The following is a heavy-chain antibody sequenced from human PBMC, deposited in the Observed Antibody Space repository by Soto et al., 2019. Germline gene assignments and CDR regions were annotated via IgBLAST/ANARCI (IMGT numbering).Heavy chain of an antibody. CDR1: GFTFSNAW. Sequence: EVQLVESGGGLVKPGGSLRLSCAASGFTFSNAWMSWVRQAPGKGLEWVGGIKSKTDGGTTDYAAPVNGRFTISRDDSNNTLYLQMNSLKTEDTAVYYCTTPANYDYVWGSYQFDYWGQGTLVTVSS. D-gene: IGHD3-16*02. CDR2: IKSKTDGGTT. J-gene: IGHJ4*02. V-gene: IGHV3-15*01. CDR3: TTPANYDYVWGSYQFDY.